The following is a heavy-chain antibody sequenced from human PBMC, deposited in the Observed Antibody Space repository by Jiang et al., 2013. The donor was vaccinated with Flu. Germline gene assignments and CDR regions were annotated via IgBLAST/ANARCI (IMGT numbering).Heavy chain of an antibody. J-gene: IGHJ4*02. CDR2: IYYSGST. CDR3: ARHADSSGWGPFDY. V-gene: IGHV4-39*01. Sequence: LLKPSETLSLTCTVSGGSISSSSYYWGWIRQPPGKGLEWIGSIYYSGSTYYNPSLKSRVTISVDTSKNQFSLKLSSVTAADTAVYYCARHADSSGWGPFDYWGQGTLVTVSS. D-gene: IGHD6-19*01. CDR1: GGSISSSSYY.